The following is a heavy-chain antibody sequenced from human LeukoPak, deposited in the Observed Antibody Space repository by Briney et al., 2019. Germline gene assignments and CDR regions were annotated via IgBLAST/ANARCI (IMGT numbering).Heavy chain of an antibody. V-gene: IGHV3-33*01. Sequence: GGSLRLSCATSGFTFSHYGMHWVRQAPGKGLEWVAVIWSDGSNRYYGDPVKGRFTISRDNFQRTVYLQMNSLRAEDTAVYYCVRVTYSTSPTPFDYWGQGTLVTVSS. J-gene: IGHJ4*02. CDR3: VRVTYSTSPTPFDY. D-gene: IGHD2-15*01. CDR2: IWSDGSNR. CDR1: GFTFSHYG.